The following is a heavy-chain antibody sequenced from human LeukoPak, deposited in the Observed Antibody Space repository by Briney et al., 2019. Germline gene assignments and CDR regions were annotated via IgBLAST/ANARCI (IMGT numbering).Heavy chain of an antibody. V-gene: IGHV3-30*03. D-gene: IGHD3-16*01. CDR3: ARDHVLDNVWGSSYNWLDP. Sequence: GGSLRLSCAASGFTFSSYGMHWVRQAPGKGLEWVAVISYDGSNKYYADSVKGRFTISRDNSKNTLYLQMNSLRAEDTAVYYCARDHVLDNVWGSSYNWLDPWGQGTLVIVSS. CDR2: ISYDGSNK. CDR1: GFTFSSYG. J-gene: IGHJ5*02.